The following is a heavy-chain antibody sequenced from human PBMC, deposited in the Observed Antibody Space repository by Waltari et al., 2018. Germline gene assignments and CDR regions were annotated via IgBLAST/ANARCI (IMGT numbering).Heavy chain of an antibody. CDR3: ARGGLTVGATFLDY. J-gene: IGHJ4*02. V-gene: IGHV4-34*01. CDR1: GGSFSGYY. D-gene: IGHD1-26*01. Sequence: QVQLQQWGAGLLKPSETLSLTCAVYGGSFSGYYWSWIRQPPGKGLEWIGEINHSGSTNYNPSLKSRVTISVDTSKNQCSLKLSSVTAADTAVYYCARGGLTVGATFLDYWGQGTLVTVSS. CDR2: INHSGST.